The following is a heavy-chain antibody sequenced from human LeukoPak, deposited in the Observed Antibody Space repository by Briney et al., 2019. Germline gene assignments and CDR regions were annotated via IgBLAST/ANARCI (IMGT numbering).Heavy chain of an antibody. CDR3: ASNPYVTFYSMDV. CDR2: INSISGGT. J-gene: IGHJ6*02. CDR1: GYTFTGYY. V-gene: IGHV1-2*02. D-gene: IGHD3-10*02. Sequence: ASVKVSCKASGYTFTGYYMHWVRQAPGQGLEWMGWINSISGGTHYAQKLQGRVTMTSDTSISTAYMELSRLRSDDTAVYYCASNPYVTFYSMDVWGRGTTVTVSS.